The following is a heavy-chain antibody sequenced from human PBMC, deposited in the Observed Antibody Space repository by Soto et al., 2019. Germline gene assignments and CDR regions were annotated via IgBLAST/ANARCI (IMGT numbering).Heavy chain of an antibody. CDR1: GFTVSSNY. D-gene: IGHD6-6*01. Sequence: EVQLVETGGGLIQPGGSLRLSCAASGFTVSSNYMNWVRQAPGKGLEWVSIIYSDGTTSYADSVKGRFTISRDNFKNTLHLQMNSLRAEDTAVYYCAILSNWSQGTLVTVSS. V-gene: IGHV3-53*02. CDR3: AILSN. J-gene: IGHJ4*02. CDR2: IYSDGTT.